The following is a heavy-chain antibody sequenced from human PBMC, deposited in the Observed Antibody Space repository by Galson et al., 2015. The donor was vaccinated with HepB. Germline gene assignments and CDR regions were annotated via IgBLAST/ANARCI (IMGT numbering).Heavy chain of an antibody. Sequence: TLSLTCTVSGGSISSGGYSWSWIRQPPGKGLEWIGYIQHSGNTYYNPSLKSPVTISVDRSKNQFSLELTSVTAADTAVHYCAREWGGVGVFDSWGQGTLVTVSS. J-gene: IGHJ4*02. CDR2: IQHSGNT. CDR3: AREWGGVGVFDS. D-gene: IGHD1-26*01. CDR1: GGSISSGGYS. V-gene: IGHV4-30-2*01.